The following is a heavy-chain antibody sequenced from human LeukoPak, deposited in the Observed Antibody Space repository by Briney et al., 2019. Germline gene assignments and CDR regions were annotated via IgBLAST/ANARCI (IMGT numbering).Heavy chain of an antibody. Sequence: PSETLSLTCTVSGGSISSSSYYWGWIRQPPGKGLEWIGSIYYSGSTYYNPSLKSRVTISVDTSKNQFSLKLSSVTAADTAVYYCARDRDTARVRGGGFDYWGQGTLVTVSS. V-gene: IGHV4-39*07. D-gene: IGHD5-18*01. CDR1: GGSISSSSYY. CDR3: ARDRDTARVRGGGFDY. CDR2: IYYSGST. J-gene: IGHJ4*02.